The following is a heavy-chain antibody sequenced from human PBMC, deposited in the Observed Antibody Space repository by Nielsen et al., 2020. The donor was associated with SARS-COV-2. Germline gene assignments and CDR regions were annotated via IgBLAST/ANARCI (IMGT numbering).Heavy chain of an antibody. Sequence: SETLSPTCTVPGGSISSFYWSWIRQPPGKGLEWFGYIYYSGSTNYNPSLKSRVTISVDTSKNQFSLKLSSVTAADTAVYYCARRPSMIDAFDIWGQGTMVTVSS. J-gene: IGHJ3*02. D-gene: IGHD3-22*01. CDR2: IYYSGST. CDR3: ARRPSMIDAFDI. V-gene: IGHV4-59*08. CDR1: GGSISSFY.